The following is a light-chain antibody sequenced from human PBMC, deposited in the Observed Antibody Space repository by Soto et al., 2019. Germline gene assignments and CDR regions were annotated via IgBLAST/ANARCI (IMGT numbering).Light chain of an antibody. CDR3: QQYNNMWT. Sequence: EIVMTQSPATLSVSPGERATLSCRASQSVNSNLAWYQQKPGQAPRLLIYGASTRATGIPARFSGSGSGTESTLTISSLQSEDFAVYYCQQYNNMWTFGQGTKVEIK. CDR1: QSVNSN. V-gene: IGKV3-15*01. J-gene: IGKJ1*01. CDR2: GAS.